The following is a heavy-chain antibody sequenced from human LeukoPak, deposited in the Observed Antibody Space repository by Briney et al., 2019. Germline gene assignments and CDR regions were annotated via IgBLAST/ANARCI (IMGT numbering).Heavy chain of an antibody. Sequence: GGSLRLSCAASGFTFSSYSMNWVRQAPGKGLEWVSGISWNSGSIGYADSVKGRFTISRDNAKNSLYLQMNSLRAEDTAVYYCATKSYRGIAAAGPYFDYWGQGTLVTVSS. V-gene: IGHV3-48*01. CDR3: ATKSYRGIAAAGPYFDY. D-gene: IGHD6-13*01. CDR1: GFTFSSYS. J-gene: IGHJ4*02. CDR2: ISWNSGSI.